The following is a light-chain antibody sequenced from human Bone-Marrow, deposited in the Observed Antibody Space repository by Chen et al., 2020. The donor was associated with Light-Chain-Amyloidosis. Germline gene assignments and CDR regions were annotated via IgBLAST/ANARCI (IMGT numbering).Light chain of an antibody. CDR1: DLPTKY. J-gene: IGLJ2*01. V-gene: IGLV3-25*03. CDR3: QSADSSGTYEVI. CDR2: RGT. Sequence: SHELTHPPSVSVGQGQPARTPCSENDLPTKYAYWYQQKPGQAPVLVIHRGTERPSGISERFSGSSSGTTATLTISGVQAEDEADYHCQSADSSGTYEVIFGGGTKLTVL.